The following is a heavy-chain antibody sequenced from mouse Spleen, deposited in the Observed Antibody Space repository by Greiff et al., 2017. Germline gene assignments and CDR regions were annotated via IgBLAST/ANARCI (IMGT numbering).Heavy chain of an antibody. CDR2: INPSSGYT. CDR3: ARYDTTVVEGTWFAY. D-gene: IGHD1-1*01. CDR1: GYTFTSYW. V-gene: IGHV1-7*01. Sequence: QVQLKESGAELAKPGASVKLSCKASGYTFTSYWMHWVKQRPGQGLEWIGYINPSSGYTKYNQKFKDKATLTADKSSSTAYMQLSSLTYEDSAVYYCARYDTTVVEGTWFAYWGQGTLVTVSA. J-gene: IGHJ3*01.